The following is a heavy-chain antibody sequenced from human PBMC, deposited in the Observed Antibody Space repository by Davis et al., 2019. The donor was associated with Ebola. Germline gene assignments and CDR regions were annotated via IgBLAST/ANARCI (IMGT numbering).Heavy chain of an antibody. CDR3: ARGGLVVPAAM. V-gene: IGHV3-7*03. CDR1: GFTFSSYA. J-gene: IGHJ4*02. Sequence: GESLKISCAASGFTFSSYAMHWVRQAPGKGLEWVANIKQDGSEKYYVDSVKGRFTISRDNAKNSLYLQMNSLRAEDTAVYYCARGGLVVPAAMRGQGTLVTVSS. D-gene: IGHD2-2*01. CDR2: IKQDGSEK.